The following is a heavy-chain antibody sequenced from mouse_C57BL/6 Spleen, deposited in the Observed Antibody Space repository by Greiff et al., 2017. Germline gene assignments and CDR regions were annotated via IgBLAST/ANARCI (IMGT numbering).Heavy chain of an antibody. CDR2: ISSGGSYT. V-gene: IGHV5-6*01. Sequence: EVKLVESGGDLVKPGGSLKLSCAASGFTFSSYGMSWVRQTPDKRLEWVATISSGGSYTYYPDSVKGRFTISRENANNTLYLQMSSLKSEDTAMYYCARHGNLYYFDYWGQGTTLTVSS. J-gene: IGHJ2*01. D-gene: IGHD2-1*01. CDR3: ARHGNLYYFDY. CDR1: GFTFSSYG.